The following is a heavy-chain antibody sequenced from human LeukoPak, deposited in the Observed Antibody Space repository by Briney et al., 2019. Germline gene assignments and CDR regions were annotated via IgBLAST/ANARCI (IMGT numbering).Heavy chain of an antibody. CDR2: INPNSGGS. V-gene: IGHV1-2*02. CDR1: GYTFTGYY. D-gene: IGHD2-2*02. Sequence: VSVKVSCKASGYTFTGYYMHWVRQAPGQGLEWMGWINPNSGGSNYAQKFQGRVTMTRDTSISTAYMELSRLRSDDTAVYYCASDLEHKGYCSSTSCYTNNYWGQGTLVTVSS. CDR3: ASDLEHKGYCSSTSCYTNNY. J-gene: IGHJ4*02.